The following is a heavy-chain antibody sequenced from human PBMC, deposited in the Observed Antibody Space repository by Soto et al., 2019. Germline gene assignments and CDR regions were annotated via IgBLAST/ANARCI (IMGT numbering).Heavy chain of an antibody. CDR2: IYPGDSDT. Sequence: GESLKISCKGSGYSFTSYRIGWVRQMPGKGLEWMGIIYPGDSDTRYSPSFQGQVTISADKSISTAYLQWSSLKASDTAMYYCARPSLIAAAGLFYFDYWGQGTLVTVSS. D-gene: IGHD6-13*01. J-gene: IGHJ4*02. V-gene: IGHV5-51*01. CDR3: ARPSLIAAAGLFYFDY. CDR1: GYSFTSYR.